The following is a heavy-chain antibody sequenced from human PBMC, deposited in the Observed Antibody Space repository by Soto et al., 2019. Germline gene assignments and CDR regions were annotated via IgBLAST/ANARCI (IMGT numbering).Heavy chain of an antibody. CDR2: ISSSSSTI. CDR3: AKDWVLNPVGAFDF. V-gene: IGHV3-48*01. Sequence: GGSLRLSCAASGFTFSSYSMNWVRQAPGKGLECVSYISSSSSTICYADSVKGRFTISRDNAKNSLYLQMNSLRAEDTAVYYCAKDWVLNPVGAFDFWGQGTMVTVSS. CDR1: GFTFSSYS. J-gene: IGHJ3*01. D-gene: IGHD2-8*01.